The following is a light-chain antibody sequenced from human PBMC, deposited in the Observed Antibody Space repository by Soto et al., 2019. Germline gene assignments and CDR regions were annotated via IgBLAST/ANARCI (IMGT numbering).Light chain of an antibody. J-gene: IGLJ1*01. CDR3: GTWDSSLSAGGFV. V-gene: IGLV1-51*02. CDR2: ENN. CDR1: SSNIGKYY. Sequence: QSALTQPPSVSAAPGQRVTISCSGSSSNIGKYYVSWYQQLPGTAPKLLICENNKRPSGIPDRFTGSKSGTSATLGITGLQTGDEADYYCGTWDSSLSAGGFVFGTGTKLTVL.